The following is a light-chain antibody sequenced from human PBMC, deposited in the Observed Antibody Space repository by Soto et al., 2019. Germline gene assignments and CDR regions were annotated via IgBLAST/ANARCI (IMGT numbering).Light chain of an antibody. CDR3: QHYNGYRWT. CDR1: QSVSNW. CDR2: KAS. V-gene: IGKV1-5*03. Sequence: DIQMTQSPSTLSSSVGDSVTITCRASQSVSNWLAWYKQKPGKAPKILIYKASSLESGVPSRFRGSGSGTEFTLTISSLRPDDFATYYCQHYNGYRWTFGQGTKVDIK. J-gene: IGKJ1*01.